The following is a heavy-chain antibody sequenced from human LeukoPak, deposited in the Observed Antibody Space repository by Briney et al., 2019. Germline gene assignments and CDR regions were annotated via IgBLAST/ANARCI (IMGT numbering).Heavy chain of an antibody. CDR2: ITGSGDDT. CDR1: EFTFSSYA. Sequence: GGSLRLSCAASEFTFSSYAMSWVRQTPEKGLEWVSAITGSGDDTFYADSVKGRFTISRDNSRNTLYLQMNSLRAEDTAVYNCVKGSKTSRPYYFDYWGQGALVTVSS. V-gene: IGHV3-23*01. J-gene: IGHJ4*02. CDR3: VKGSKTSRPYYFDY.